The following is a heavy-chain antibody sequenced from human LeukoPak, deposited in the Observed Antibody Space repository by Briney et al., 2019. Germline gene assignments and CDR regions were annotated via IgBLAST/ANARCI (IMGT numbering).Heavy chain of an antibody. J-gene: IGHJ4*02. CDR1: GFTFSLYW. CDR2: IKPDGIET. CDR3: ARDMDNNYVSIDY. Sequence: GGSLRLSCAASGFTFSLYWMSWVRQVPGKGLEWLANIKPDGIETYHVDSVRGRFTISRDNARNSLYLQMNSVRAEDTGVYYCARDMDNNYVSIDYWGQGTLVTVSS. V-gene: IGHV3-7*01. D-gene: IGHD3-16*01.